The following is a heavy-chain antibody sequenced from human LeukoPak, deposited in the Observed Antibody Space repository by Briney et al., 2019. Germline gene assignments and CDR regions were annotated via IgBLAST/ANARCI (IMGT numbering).Heavy chain of an antibody. Sequence: GGSLRLSCAASGFTFSTYGMHWVRQAPGKGLEWVAFIRYDGSNKYYADSVKGRFTISRDNSKNTLYLQMNSLRAEDTAVYYCARVKGYYDSSGEFDYWGQGTLVTVSS. CDR1: GFTFSTYG. V-gene: IGHV3-30*02. J-gene: IGHJ4*02. CDR2: IRYDGSNK. CDR3: ARVKGYYDSSGEFDY. D-gene: IGHD3-22*01.